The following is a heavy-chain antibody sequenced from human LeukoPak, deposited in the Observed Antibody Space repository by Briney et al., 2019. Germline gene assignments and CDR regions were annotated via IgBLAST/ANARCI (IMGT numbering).Heavy chain of an antibody. CDR2: IIPIFGTA. CDR3: ASLDHGGNSSTSAFDI. CDR1: GGTFSSYA. J-gene: IGHJ3*02. Sequence: SVKVSCKASGGTFSSYAISWVRQAPGQGLEWMGGIIPIFGTANYAQKFQGRVTITADESTSTAYMELSSLRSEDTAVYYCASLDHGGNSSTSAFDIWGQGTMVTVSS. V-gene: IGHV1-69*01. D-gene: IGHD4-23*01.